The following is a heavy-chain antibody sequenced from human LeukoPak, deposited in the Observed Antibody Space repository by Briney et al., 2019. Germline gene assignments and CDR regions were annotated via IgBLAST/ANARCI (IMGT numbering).Heavy chain of an antibody. CDR3: ARGPFSSSSSGPYYYYYYMDV. CDR2: INPSGGST. D-gene: IGHD6-6*01. V-gene: IGHV1-46*01. Sequence: ASVKVSCKASGYTFTSYYMHWVRQAPGQGLEWMGIINPSGGSTSYAQKFQGRVTMTRDTSTSTVYMELSSLRSEDTAVYYCARGPFSSSSSGPYYYYYYMDVWAKGPRSPSP. CDR1: GYTFTSYY. J-gene: IGHJ6*03.